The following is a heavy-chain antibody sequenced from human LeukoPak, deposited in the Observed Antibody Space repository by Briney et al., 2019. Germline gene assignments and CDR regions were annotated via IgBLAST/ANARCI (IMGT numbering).Heavy chain of an antibody. CDR2: INPNSGDT. Sequence: SVTVSCKASGYTFTVKNMHWVRQAPGQGLEGMGWINPNSGDTRYVQKFQGRVTMTRDTSINTAYIEMSRLRSDDTAVYYCARGGGSGHFDDWGQGTLVTVSS. J-gene: IGHJ4*02. D-gene: IGHD6-25*01. CDR1: GYTFTVKN. CDR3: ARGGGSGHFDD. V-gene: IGHV1-2*02.